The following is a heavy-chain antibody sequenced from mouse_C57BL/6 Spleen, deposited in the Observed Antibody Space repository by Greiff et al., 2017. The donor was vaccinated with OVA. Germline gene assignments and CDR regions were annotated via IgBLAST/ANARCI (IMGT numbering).Heavy chain of an antibody. CDR3: ARSYYYGSSFDY. CDR1: GYSFTGYF. J-gene: IGHJ2*01. CDR2: INPYNGDT. D-gene: IGHD1-1*01. V-gene: IGHV1-20*01. Sequence: EVQLQQSGPELVKPGDSVKISCKASGYSFTGYFMNWVMQSHGKSLEWIGRINPYNGDTFYNQKFKGKATLTVDKSYSTAHMELRSLTSEDSAVYYCARSYYYGSSFDYWGQGTTLTGSS.